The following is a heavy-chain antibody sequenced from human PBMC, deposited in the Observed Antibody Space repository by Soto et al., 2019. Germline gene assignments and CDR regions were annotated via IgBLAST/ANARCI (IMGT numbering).Heavy chain of an antibody. CDR3: ARHIAGAGTDGMDV. CDR2: IDPTDSYT. V-gene: IGHV5-10-1*01. Sequence: GESLKISCEGSGYSFTAYWISWVRQMPGKGLECMGGIDPTDSYTDYSPSFKGHVTMSVDRSINTAYLEWSSLKDSDTAMYYCARHIAGAGTDGMDVWGQRTTVTGSS. D-gene: IGHD6-19*01. CDR1: GYSFTAYW. J-gene: IGHJ6*02.